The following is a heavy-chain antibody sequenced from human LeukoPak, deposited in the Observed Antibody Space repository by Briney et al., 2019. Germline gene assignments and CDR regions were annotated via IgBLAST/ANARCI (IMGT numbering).Heavy chain of an antibody. Sequence: GGSLRLSCAASGFTFSSYWMSWVRQAPGKGLEWVANIEQDGSEKYYVDSVKGRFTISRDNAKNSLYLQMNSLRAEDTAVYYCAREQQLGYEYFQHWGQGTLVTVSS. J-gene: IGHJ1*01. D-gene: IGHD6-13*01. V-gene: IGHV3-7*01. CDR1: GFTFSSYW. CDR3: AREQQLGYEYFQH. CDR2: IEQDGSEK.